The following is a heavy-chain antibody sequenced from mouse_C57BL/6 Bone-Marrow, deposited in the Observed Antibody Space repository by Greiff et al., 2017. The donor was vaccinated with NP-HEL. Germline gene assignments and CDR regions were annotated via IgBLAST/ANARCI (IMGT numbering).Heavy chain of an antibody. J-gene: IGHJ3*01. V-gene: IGHV1-64*01. CDR1: GYTFTSYW. Sequence: QVQLQQPGAELVKPGASVKLSCKASGYTFTSYWMHWVKQRPGQGLEWIGMIHPNSGSTNYNEKFKSKATLTVDKPSSTAYMQLSSLTSEDSAVYYCARRGYGNYGAWFAYWGQGTLVTVSA. CDR3: ARRGYGNYGAWFAY. D-gene: IGHD2-1*01. CDR2: IHPNSGST.